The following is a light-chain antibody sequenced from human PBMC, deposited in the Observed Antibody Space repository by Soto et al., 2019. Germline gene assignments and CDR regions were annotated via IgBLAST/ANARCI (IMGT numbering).Light chain of an antibody. Sequence: IQMTQSPSSLSASVGDRVTITCRASQTISGSLNWYQQKPGKAPKLLINAASSLQSGVPSRVSRSGFGTDFTRTISSLQPEDFATYYCQQSYRTPRTFGQGTKVEIK. CDR3: QQSYRTPRT. J-gene: IGKJ1*01. CDR2: AAS. V-gene: IGKV1-39*01. CDR1: QTISGS.